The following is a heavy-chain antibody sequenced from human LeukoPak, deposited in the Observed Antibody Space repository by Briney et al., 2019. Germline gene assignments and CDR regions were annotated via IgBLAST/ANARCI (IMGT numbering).Heavy chain of an antibody. Sequence: SETLSLTCAVYGGSFSGYYWSWIRQPPGKGLEWIGEINHSGSTNYNPSLKSRVTISVDTSKNQFSLKLSSVTAADTAVYYCARATSSTRHYYYYGMDVWGQGTTVTVSS. CDR3: ARATSSTRHYYYYGMDV. V-gene: IGHV4-34*01. J-gene: IGHJ6*02. CDR1: GGSFSGYY. D-gene: IGHD2-2*01. CDR2: INHSGST.